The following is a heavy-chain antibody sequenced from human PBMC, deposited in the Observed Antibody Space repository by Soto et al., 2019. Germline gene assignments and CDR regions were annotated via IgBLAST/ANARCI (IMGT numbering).Heavy chain of an antibody. CDR2: ISRGSRYP. J-gene: IGHJ5*02. Sequence: VQLVESGGGLVTPGGSLRLSCASAGFTCSDYYMSWIRQAPGKGLEWVSYISRGSRYPAYADSVKGRFTIPRDNARRSLSPQMNRLTVDATAIYYCVRGGGGRLFDPLAQGSMVTVSS. V-gene: IGHV3-11*06. CDR3: VRGGGGRLFDP. CDR1: GFTCSDYY. D-gene: IGHD2-15*01.